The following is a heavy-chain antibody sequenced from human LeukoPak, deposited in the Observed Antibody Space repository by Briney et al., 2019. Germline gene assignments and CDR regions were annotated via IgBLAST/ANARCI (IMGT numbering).Heavy chain of an antibody. CDR3: AKYQGRFGSYAAILDY. J-gene: IGHJ4*02. Sequence: GRSLTLSCAPSGFTFSTYGMHWVRQAPGKGLEWVAVIWYDGRNKYYADSVKGRVTISRDNSKNTLYLQMNSLRAEDTAVYNCAKYQGRFGSYAAILDYWGQGTLVTVSS. CDR2: IWYDGRNK. CDR1: GFTFSTYG. V-gene: IGHV3-33*06. D-gene: IGHD1-26*01.